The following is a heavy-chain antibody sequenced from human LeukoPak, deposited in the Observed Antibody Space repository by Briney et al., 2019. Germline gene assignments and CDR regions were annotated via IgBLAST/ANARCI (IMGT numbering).Heavy chain of an antibody. J-gene: IGHJ3*02. Sequence: GGSLRLSCAASGFTVSSNFMSWVRQAPGKGLEWVSVMYSGGRTYYADSVKGRFTISRDNSKNTLDLQMNSLRAEDTAVYYCARGKYCGGDCYSDDAFDIWGQGTMVTVSS. CDR3: ARGKYCGGDCYSDDAFDI. CDR1: GFTVSSNF. CDR2: MYSGGRT. D-gene: IGHD2-21*02. V-gene: IGHV3-66*01.